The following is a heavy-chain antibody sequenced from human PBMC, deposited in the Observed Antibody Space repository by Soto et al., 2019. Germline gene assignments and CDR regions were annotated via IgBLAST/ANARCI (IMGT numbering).Heavy chain of an antibody. J-gene: IGHJ4*02. D-gene: IGHD6-19*01. CDR3: ARGLIAVAGTRSYFDY. V-gene: IGHV4-34*01. CDR1: GGSFSGYY. CDR2: INHSGST. Sequence: QVQLQQWGAGLLKPSETLSLTCAVYGGSFSGYYWSWIRQPPGKGLEWIGEINHSGSTNYNPSLKSRVTISVDTSKNQFSLKLSSVTAADTAVYYCARGLIAVAGTRSYFDYWGQGTLVTVSS.